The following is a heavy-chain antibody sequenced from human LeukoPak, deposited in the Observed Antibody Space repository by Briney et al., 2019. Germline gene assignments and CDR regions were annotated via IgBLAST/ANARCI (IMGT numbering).Heavy chain of an antibody. D-gene: IGHD6-6*01. V-gene: IGHV3-23*01. CDR2: ISGSGGST. J-gene: IGHJ4*02. Sequence: PGGSLRLSCAASGFTFSSYAMSWVRQAPGKGLEWVSAISGSGGSTYYADSVKGRFTISRDNSKNTLYLQMNSLRAEDTAVYYCAKNFATASPEPTLHYHKDFWGQGTLVTVSS. CDR1: GFTFSSYA. CDR3: AKNFATASPEPTLHYHKDF.